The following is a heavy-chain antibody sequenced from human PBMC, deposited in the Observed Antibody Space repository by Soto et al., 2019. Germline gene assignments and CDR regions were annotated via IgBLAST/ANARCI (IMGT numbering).Heavy chain of an antibody. V-gene: IGHV3-53*01. Sequence: GGSLRLSCXASGLTVSHNYMAWVRQAPEMGLEWVSILYTEGTTYYADSVKGRFTISRDSSKNTLFLQMDSLRAEDTAVYYCVRPRPSGENYGMDVWGQGTTVTVSS. D-gene: IGHD3-16*01. CDR2: LYTEGTT. J-gene: IGHJ6*02. CDR1: GLTVSHNY. CDR3: VRPRPSGENYGMDV.